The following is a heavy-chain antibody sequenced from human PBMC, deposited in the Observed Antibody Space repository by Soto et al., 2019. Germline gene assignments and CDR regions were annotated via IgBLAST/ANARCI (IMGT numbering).Heavy chain of an antibody. CDR2: ISGGGGST. Sequence: EVKLLESGGRLVQPGGSLRLSCAASGFSFNIFAMNWVRQAPGQGLEWVSGISGGGGSTYYADSVKGRFTISRDNSNNPLYLQMNSLRAEDTAVYYCAKDPTSYDSSAQFDSWGQGTLVTVSS. CDR3: AKDPTSYDSSAQFDS. D-gene: IGHD3-22*01. V-gene: IGHV3-23*01. J-gene: IGHJ4*02. CDR1: GFSFNIFA.